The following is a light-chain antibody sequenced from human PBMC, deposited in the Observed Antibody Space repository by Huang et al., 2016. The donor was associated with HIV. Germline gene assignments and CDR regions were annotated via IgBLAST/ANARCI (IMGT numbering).Light chain of an antibody. V-gene: IGKV1-39*01. CDR2: GAS. J-gene: IGKJ3*01. CDR3: QQSHSLPPA. Sequence: DVQMTQSPSSLSASVGDRVTIACRASQTICTYLNWYQQKPGKVPSLLIYGASNLHSGVPSRFSGSGSGTDFTLTINSLQPEDFATYYCQQSHSLPPAFGPGTIVDFE. CDR1: QTICTY.